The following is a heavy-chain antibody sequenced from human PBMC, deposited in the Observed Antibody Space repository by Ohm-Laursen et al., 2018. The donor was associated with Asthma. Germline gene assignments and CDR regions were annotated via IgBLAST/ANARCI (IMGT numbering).Heavy chain of an antibody. D-gene: IGHD3-22*01. CDR1: GYSFTSYW. CDR3: ARSHYYDSSGYEFGS. Sequence: ESLRISCKGSGYSFTSYWIGWVRQMPGKGLECMGIIYPGDSDTRYSPSFQGQATISVDKSISTAYLQWSSLKASDTAMYYCARSHYYDSSGYEFGSWGQGTLVSVSS. J-gene: IGHJ4*02. V-gene: IGHV5-51*01. CDR2: IYPGDSDT.